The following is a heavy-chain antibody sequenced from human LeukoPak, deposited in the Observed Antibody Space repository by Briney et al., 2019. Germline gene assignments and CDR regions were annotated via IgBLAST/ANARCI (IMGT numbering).Heavy chain of an antibody. CDR2: ITSGSSYT. CDR3: ARESGWDCGADCYPDY. V-gene: IGHV3-21*01. J-gene: IGHJ4*02. CDR1: GFTFSTSS. Sequence: GGSLRLSCAASGFTFSTSSMSWVRQAPGKGLEWVSSITSGSSYTYYGDSVKGRFTISRDNAKNSLYLQMNSLRAEDTAVYYCARESGWDCGADCYPDYWGQGTLVTVSS. D-gene: IGHD2-21*02.